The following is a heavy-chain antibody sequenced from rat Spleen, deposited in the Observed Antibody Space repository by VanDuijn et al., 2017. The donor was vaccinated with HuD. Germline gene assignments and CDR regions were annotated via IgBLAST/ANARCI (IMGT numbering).Heavy chain of an antibody. D-gene: IGHD4-3*01. J-gene: IGHJ2*01. CDR2: ISYDGSST. CDR3: AVSGYGY. V-gene: IGHV5-29*01. Sequence: EVQLVESGGGLVQPGRSLNLSCAASGFTFSNYGMAWVRQAPTKGLEWVATISYDGSSTYYRDSVKGRFTISRDNAENTVYLQMNSLRSEDTATYYCAVSGYGYWGQGVMVTVSS. CDR1: GFTFSNYG.